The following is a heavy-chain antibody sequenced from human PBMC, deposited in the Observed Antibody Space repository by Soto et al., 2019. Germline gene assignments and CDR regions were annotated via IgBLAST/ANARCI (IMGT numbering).Heavy chain of an antibody. V-gene: IGHV3-21*01. CDR1: GFIFSSYT. CDR3: AKGGRQWLVTSDFNY. CDR2: ISSSSSYI. J-gene: IGHJ4*02. D-gene: IGHD6-19*01. Sequence: GGSLRLSCAASGFIFSSYTMNWVRQAPGKGLEWVSSISSSSSYIYYADSVKGRFTISRDNAKNSLYLQMNSLRAEDTAVYYCAKGGRQWLVTSDFNYWGQGALVTVSS.